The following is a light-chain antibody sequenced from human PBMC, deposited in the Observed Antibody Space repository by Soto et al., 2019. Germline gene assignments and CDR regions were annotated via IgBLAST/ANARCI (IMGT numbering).Light chain of an antibody. Sequence: EIVLTQSPGTLSLSPGERATLSCRASQSVSSSYLAGYQQKPGQAPRLLIYGASSRATGIPDRFSGSGAGTDFTLTISTLEPEDFAVYYCQQYGSSPPWTFGQGTKVEIK. CDR3: QQYGSSPPWT. CDR2: GAS. J-gene: IGKJ1*01. CDR1: QSVSSSY. V-gene: IGKV3-20*01.